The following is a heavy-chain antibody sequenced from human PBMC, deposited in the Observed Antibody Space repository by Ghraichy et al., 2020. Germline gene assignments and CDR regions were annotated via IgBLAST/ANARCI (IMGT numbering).Heavy chain of an antibody. CDR3: AREGGSLVIDY. D-gene: IGHD3-16*01. J-gene: IGHJ4*02. CDR2: IYYSGST. Sequence: SETLSLTCTVPGGSISSYYWSWIRQPPGKGLEWIGYIYYSGSTNYNPSLKSRVTISVDTSKNQFSLKLSSVTAADTAVYYCAREGGSLVIDYWGQGTLVTVSS. V-gene: IGHV4-59*01. CDR1: GGSISSYY.